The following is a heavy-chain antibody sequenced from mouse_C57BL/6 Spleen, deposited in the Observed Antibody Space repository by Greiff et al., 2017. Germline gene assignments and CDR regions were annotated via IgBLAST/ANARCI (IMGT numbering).Heavy chain of an antibody. CDR3: ARYDYDEGYAIDY. D-gene: IGHD2-4*01. V-gene: IGHV5-17*01. Sequence: EVQLVESGGGLVKPGGSLKLSCAASGFTFSDYGMHWVRQAPEKGLEWVAYISSGSSTIYYADTVKGRFTISRDNAKNTLFLQMTSLRSEDTAMYYCARYDYDEGYAIDYWGQGTSVTVSS. CDR1: GFTFSDYG. CDR2: ISSGSSTI. J-gene: IGHJ4*01.